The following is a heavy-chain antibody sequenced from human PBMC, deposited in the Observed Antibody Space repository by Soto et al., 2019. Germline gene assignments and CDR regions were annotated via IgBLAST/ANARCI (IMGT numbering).Heavy chain of an antibody. Sequence: QLQVQESGPGQVKPSQTLSLTCTVSGGSITSHHYYWGWIRQPPGKGLEWIGSIYSGGNTYYNPSLRSRLTIFVDTAKNLISLKLSSVTAADSAIYYCGSGPSTTWIDNWDLGTQVSVSS. CDR3: GSGPSTTWIDN. V-gene: IGHV4-39*01. J-gene: IGHJ4*02. D-gene: IGHD2-2*01. CDR1: GGSITSHHYY. CDR2: IYSGGNT.